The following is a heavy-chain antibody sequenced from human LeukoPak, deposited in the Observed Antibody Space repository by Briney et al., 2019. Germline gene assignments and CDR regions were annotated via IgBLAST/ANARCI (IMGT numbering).Heavy chain of an antibody. V-gene: IGHV4-30-2*01. Sequence: SETLSVTCAVSGDSISSGTSSWSWIRQPPGKGLEWIGYIYHSGSTYYNPSLKSRVTISVDRSENQFSLKLSSVTAADTAVYYCARHSTVTTYFFDYWAREPWSPSPQ. D-gene: IGHD4-17*01. J-gene: IGHJ4*02. CDR2: IYHSGST. CDR1: GDSISSGTSS. CDR3: ARHSTVTTYFFDY.